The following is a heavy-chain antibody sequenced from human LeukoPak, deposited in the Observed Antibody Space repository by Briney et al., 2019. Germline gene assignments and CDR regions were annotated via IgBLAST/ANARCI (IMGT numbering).Heavy chain of an antibody. CDR1: GFTFSSYW. J-gene: IGHJ5*02. CDR3: ARGGRLEYDFWSGYYTRDPYNWFDP. D-gene: IGHD3-3*01. V-gene: IGHV3-7*04. CDR2: IKQDGSEK. Sequence: GGSLRLSCAASGFTFSSYWMSWVRQAPGKGLEWVANIKQDGSEKYYVDSVKGRFTISRDNAKNSLYLQMNSLRAEDTAVYYCARGGRLEYDFWSGYYTRDPYNWFDPWGQGTLVTVSS.